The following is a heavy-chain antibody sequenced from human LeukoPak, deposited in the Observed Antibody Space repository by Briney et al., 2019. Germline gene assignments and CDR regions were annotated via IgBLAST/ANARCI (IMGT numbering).Heavy chain of an antibody. Sequence: ASVKVSCKASGYTSTSYAMHWVRQAPGQGLEWMGWISAYNGNTNYAQKLQGRVTMTTDTSTSTAYMELRSLRSDDTAVYYCARVFGVVPIDYWGQGTLVTVSS. J-gene: IGHJ4*02. CDR2: ISAYNGNT. V-gene: IGHV1-18*01. CDR1: GYTSTSYA. D-gene: IGHD3-3*01. CDR3: ARVFGVVPIDY.